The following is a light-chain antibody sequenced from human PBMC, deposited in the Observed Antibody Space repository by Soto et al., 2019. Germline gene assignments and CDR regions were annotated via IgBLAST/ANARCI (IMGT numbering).Light chain of an antibody. CDR1: QSINKY. CDR3: QQSYDFPLT. J-gene: IGKJ4*01. Sequence: DIQMTQSPSSLSASVGDRVTITCRASQSINKYLNWYRQKPGKAPELLIYAASSLQNGVPSTFSGSGSGTDFTLTISSLQPEDFATYYCQQSYDFPLTFGGGTKVEIK. CDR2: AAS. V-gene: IGKV1-39*01.